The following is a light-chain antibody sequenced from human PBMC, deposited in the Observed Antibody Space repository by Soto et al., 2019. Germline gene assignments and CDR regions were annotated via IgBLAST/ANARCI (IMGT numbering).Light chain of an antibody. V-gene: IGLV2-14*01. CDR1: SSDVGGYDC. Sequence: QSALTQPASVSGSPGQSITISCTGTSSDVGGYDCVSWYQQHPGKAPKLMIYDVSSRPSGVSNRFSGSKSGNMASLTLSGLQAEDEADYYCSSYTSSSTVVFGGGTKLTVL. J-gene: IGLJ2*01. CDR3: SSYTSSSTVV. CDR2: DVS.